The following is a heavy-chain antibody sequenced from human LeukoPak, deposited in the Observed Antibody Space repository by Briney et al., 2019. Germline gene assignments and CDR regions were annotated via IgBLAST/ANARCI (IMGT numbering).Heavy chain of an antibody. CDR1: GYTFTSYG. V-gene: IGHV1-69*04. Sequence: ASVKVSCKASGYTFTSYGISWVRQAPGQGLEWMGRIIPLLDITNYAQRFQGRVTITADKSTSTAYMEVSSLRSEDMAVYYCARGTLLPGDWGQGTLVTVSS. J-gene: IGHJ4*02. CDR2: IIPLLDIT. D-gene: IGHD2-2*01. CDR3: ARGTLLPGD.